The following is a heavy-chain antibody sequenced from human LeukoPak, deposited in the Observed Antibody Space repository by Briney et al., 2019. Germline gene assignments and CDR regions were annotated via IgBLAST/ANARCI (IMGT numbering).Heavy chain of an antibody. D-gene: IGHD5-24*01. CDR3: AAGYNSGLAY. Sequence: GGSLRLSCAASGFTFSSYSMNWVRQAPGKGLKWVSSISSSSSYIYYADSVKGRFTISRDNAKNSLYLQMNSLRAEDTAVYYCAAGYNSGLAYWGQGTLVTVSS. V-gene: IGHV3-21*01. J-gene: IGHJ4*02. CDR2: ISSSSSYI. CDR1: GFTFSSYS.